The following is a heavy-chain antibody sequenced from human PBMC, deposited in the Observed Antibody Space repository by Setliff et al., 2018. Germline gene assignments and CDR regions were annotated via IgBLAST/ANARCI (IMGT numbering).Heavy chain of an antibody. CDR1: GFTFNTYA. Sequence: PGGSLRLSCATSGFTFNTYAMSWVRQPPGKGLEWVSTISDTAIGIYYADSVRGRLTISRDNSKKTLHLQMNSLRAEDTAIYYCAKDIVGYSSTWPKRDYFDYWGQGTLVTVSS. CDR2: ISDTAIGI. J-gene: IGHJ4*02. CDR3: AKDIVGYSSTWPKRDYFDY. V-gene: IGHV3-23*01. D-gene: IGHD6-13*01.